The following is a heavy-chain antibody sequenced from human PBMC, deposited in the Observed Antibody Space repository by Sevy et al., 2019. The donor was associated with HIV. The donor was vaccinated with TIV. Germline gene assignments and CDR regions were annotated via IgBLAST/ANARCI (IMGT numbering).Heavy chain of an antibody. Sequence: GESLKISCKGSGYSFTSYWIGWVRQMPGKGLEWMGIIYPGDSDTRYSPSFQGQVTNSADKSISNAYRQGSSLKASDTAMYYCAGHWPGEDIVVEVAALAFDMWGQGTMVTVSS. CDR1: GYSFTSYW. J-gene: IGHJ3*02. V-gene: IGHV5-51*01. D-gene: IGHD2-15*01. CDR2: IYPGDSDT. CDR3: AGHWPGEDIVVEVAALAFDM.